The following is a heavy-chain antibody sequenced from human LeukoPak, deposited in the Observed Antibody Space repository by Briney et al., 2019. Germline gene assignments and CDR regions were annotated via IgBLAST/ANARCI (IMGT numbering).Heavy chain of an antibody. CDR3: ARAYYDILTGYYNPVTLFNY. Sequence: ASVKVSCKASGYTFTGYYMHWVRQAPGQGLEWMGWINPNSGGTNYAQNFQGRVTMTRDPSISTAYMELSSLRSDDTAVYYCARAYYDILTGYYNPVTLFNYWGQGTLVTVSS. J-gene: IGHJ4*02. CDR1: GYTFTGYY. D-gene: IGHD3-9*01. V-gene: IGHV1-2*02. CDR2: INPNSGGT.